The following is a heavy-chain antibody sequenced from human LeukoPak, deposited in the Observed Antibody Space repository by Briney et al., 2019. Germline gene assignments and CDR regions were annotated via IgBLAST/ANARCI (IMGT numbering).Heavy chain of an antibody. V-gene: IGHV4-39*07. CDR2: IYYSGST. CDR3: ARERHGDYVGWFDP. D-gene: IGHD4-17*01. CDR1: GGSISSSSYY. J-gene: IGHJ5*02. Sequence: SGTLSLTCTVSGGSISSSSYYWGWIRQPPGKGLEWIGSIYYSGSTYYNPSLKSRVTISVDTSKNQFSLKLSSVTAADTAVYYCARERHGDYVGWFDPWGQGTLVTVSS.